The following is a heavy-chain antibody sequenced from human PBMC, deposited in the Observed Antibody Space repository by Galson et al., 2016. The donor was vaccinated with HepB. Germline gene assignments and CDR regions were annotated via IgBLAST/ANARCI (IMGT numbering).Heavy chain of an antibody. CDR3: ARRKVVLPPATDYYGMDV. D-gene: IGHD2-2*01. CDR2: ISSSSSYI. CDR1: GFTFSSYS. J-gene: IGHJ6*02. Sequence: SLRLSCAASGFTFSSYSMNWVRQAPGKGLEWVSSISSSSSYIYYADSVKGRFTISRDNAKNSLFLQMNSLRAEDTAVCYCARRKVVLPPATDYYGMDVWGQGTTVTVSS. V-gene: IGHV3-21*01.